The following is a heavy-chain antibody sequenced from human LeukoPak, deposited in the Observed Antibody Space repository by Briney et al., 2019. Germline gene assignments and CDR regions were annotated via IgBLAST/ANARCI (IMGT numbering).Heavy chain of an antibody. CDR1: GYTFTSYY. Sequence: ASVKVSCKASGYTFTSYYMHWVRQAPGQGLEWMGIINPSGGSTSYAQKFQGRVTMTRDTSTCTVYMELSSLRSEDTAVYYCARGTSVVLRFLEWLSTSGAFDYWGQGTLVTVSS. V-gene: IGHV1-46*01. D-gene: IGHD3-3*01. CDR2: INPSGGST. CDR3: ARGTSVVLRFLEWLSTSGAFDY. J-gene: IGHJ4*02.